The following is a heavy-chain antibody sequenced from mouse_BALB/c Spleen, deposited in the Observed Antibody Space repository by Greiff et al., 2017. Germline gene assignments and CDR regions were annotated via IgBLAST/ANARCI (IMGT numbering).Heavy chain of an antibody. D-gene: IGHD2-3*01. CDR2: IYPGGGYT. V-gene: IGHV1-63*02. J-gene: IGHJ3*01. CDR3: ARDGYYEGGFAY. CDR1: GYTFTNYW. Sequence: QVQLQQSGAELVRPGTSVKISCKASGYTFTNYWLGWVKQRPGHGLEWIGDIYPGGGYTNYNEKFKGKATLTADTSSSTAYMQLSSLTSEDSAVYFCARDGYYEGGFAYWGQGTLVTVSA.